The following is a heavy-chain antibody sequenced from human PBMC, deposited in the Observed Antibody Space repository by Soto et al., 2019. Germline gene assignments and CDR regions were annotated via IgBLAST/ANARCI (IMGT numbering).Heavy chain of an antibody. V-gene: IGHV1-46*01. CDR3: ARDLVLSYDSSGYPYFDY. D-gene: IGHD3-22*01. J-gene: IGHJ4*02. CDR2: INPSGGST. Sequence: ASVKVSCKASGYTFTSYYMHWVRQAPGQGLEWMGIINPSGGSTSYAQKFQGRVTMTRDTSTSTVYMELSSLRSEDTAVYYCARDLVLSYDSSGYPYFDYWGQGTLVTVSS. CDR1: GYTFTSYY.